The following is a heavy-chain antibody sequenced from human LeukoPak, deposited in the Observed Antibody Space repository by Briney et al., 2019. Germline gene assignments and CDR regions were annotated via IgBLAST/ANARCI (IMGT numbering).Heavy chain of an antibody. CDR3: ARGRYYYGMDV. J-gene: IGHJ6*02. CDR1: GGSISSYY. V-gene: IGHV4-59*08. CDR2: IYYSGST. Sequence: SETLSLTCTVSGGSISSYYWSWIRQPPGKGLEWIGYIYYSGSTNYNPSLKSRVTISVDTSKNQFSLKLSSVTAADTAVYYCARGRYYYGMDVWGQGTTVTASS.